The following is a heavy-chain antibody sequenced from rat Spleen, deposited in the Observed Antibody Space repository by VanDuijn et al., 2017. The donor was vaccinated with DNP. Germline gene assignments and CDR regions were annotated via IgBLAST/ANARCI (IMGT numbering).Heavy chain of an antibody. CDR1: GFIFSNYW. D-gene: IGHD1-4*01. CDR3: ARSRLPGYYPFAC. V-gene: IGHV5-31*01. Sequence: EVQLVESGGGPVQPGRSLKLSCVTSGFIFSNYWMTWIRQAPGKGLEWVASISNIGDHTYYSDSVKGRFSLSRDNAKSILYLQMESLRSEDTAAYYCARSRLPGYYPFACWGQGTLVTVSS. CDR2: ISNIGDHT. J-gene: IGHJ3*01.